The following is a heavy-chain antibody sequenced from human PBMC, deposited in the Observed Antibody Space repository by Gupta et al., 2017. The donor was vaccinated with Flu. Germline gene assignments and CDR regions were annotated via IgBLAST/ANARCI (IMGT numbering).Heavy chain of an antibody. CDR2: IRTKPKNYAT. CDR3: TRLGPGVIFDY. J-gene: IGHJ4*02. D-gene: IGHD3-10*01. V-gene: IGHV3-73*02. CDR1: GFNFSDAA. Sequence: EVQLVESGGGLVQPGGSLRLPCAVSGFNFSDAAVHWVRQASGKGLEWIGRIRTKPKNYATAYSPSLKGRFFISRDDSRSTAYRQMNSLKIDDTALYYCTRLGPGVIFDYWGQGTLVTVSS.